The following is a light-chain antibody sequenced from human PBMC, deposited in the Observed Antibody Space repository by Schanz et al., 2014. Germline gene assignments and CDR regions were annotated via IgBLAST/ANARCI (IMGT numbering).Light chain of an antibody. CDR2: GAS. J-gene: IGKJ1*01. Sequence: EIVMTQSPATLSVSPGQSATLSCRASQSIGNNLAWYQQKPGQAPRLLIYGASSRASGIPDRFSGSGSGTDFTLTISRLEPEDFVVYYCQQYGSSPGTFGQGTKVEIK. V-gene: IGKV3-20*01. CDR1: QSIGNN. CDR3: QQYGSSPGT.